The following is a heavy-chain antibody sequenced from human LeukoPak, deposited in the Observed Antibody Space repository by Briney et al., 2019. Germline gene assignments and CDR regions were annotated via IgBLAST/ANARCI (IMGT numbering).Heavy chain of an antibody. Sequence: GASVKVSCKASGGTFSSYAISWVRQAPGQGLEWMGGIIPIFGTANYAQKFQGRVTITADESTSTAYMELSSLRSEDTAVYYCARDGYSSSWGDYFDCWGQGTLVTVSS. CDR1: GGTFSSYA. D-gene: IGHD6-6*01. V-gene: IGHV1-69*01. CDR3: ARDGYSSSWGDYFDC. J-gene: IGHJ4*02. CDR2: IIPIFGTA.